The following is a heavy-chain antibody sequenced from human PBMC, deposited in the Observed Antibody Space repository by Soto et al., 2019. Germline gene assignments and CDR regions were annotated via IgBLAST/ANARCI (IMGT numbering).Heavy chain of an antibody. CDR3: ASGGYSGPPRFRAYYYGVDV. CDR2: IIPIFGTA. CDR1: GGTFSSYA. Sequence: SVKVSCKASGGTFSSYAISWVRQAPGQGLEWMGGIIPIFGTANYAQKFQGRVTITADKSTSTAYMELSSLRSEDPAVYYCASGGYSGPPRFRAYYYGVDVWGQGTTVTVSS. J-gene: IGHJ6*02. V-gene: IGHV1-69*06. D-gene: IGHD5-12*01.